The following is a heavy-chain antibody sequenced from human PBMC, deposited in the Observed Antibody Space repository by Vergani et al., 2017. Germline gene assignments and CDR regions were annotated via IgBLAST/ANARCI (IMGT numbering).Heavy chain of an antibody. CDR1: GGSISSYY. D-gene: IGHD3-10*01. Sequence: QVQLQESGPGLVKPSETLSLTCTVSGGSISSYYWSWIRQPPGKGLEWIGYIYYSGRTNYNPSLKSRVTISVDTSKNQFSLKLSSVTAADTAVYYWARDMVRGVTKYDACDIWGQGTMGTVSS. CDR3: ARDMVRGVTKYDACDI. CDR2: IYYSGRT. J-gene: IGHJ3*02. V-gene: IGHV4-59*01.